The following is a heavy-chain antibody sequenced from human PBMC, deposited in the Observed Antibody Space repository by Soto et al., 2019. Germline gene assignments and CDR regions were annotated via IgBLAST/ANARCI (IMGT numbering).Heavy chain of an antibody. J-gene: IGHJ4*02. CDR1: GFTFSSYA. D-gene: IGHD2-15*01. CDR3: AKFVYCSGGSCYPGDY. Sequence: GGSLRLSCAASGFTFSSYAMSWVRQAPGKGLEWVSAISGSGGSTYYADSVKGRFTISRDNSKNTLYLQMNSLRAEDTAVYYCAKFVYCSGGSCYPGDYWGQGTLVTVSS. V-gene: IGHV3-23*01. CDR2: ISGSGGST.